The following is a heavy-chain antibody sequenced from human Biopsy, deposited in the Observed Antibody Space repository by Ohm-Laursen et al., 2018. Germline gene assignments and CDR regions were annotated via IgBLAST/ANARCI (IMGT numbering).Heavy chain of an antibody. Sequence: TLSLTCTVSGVSITAYYWSWIRQPPGKGLECIGNIHHSGSTNYNPSLKSRLTISVDTSKNQFSLRLSSVTAADTAVYYCARMDCSGGSCHYYSYGMDVWGQGATVTVSS. CDR1: GVSITAYY. CDR2: IHHSGST. D-gene: IGHD2-15*01. V-gene: IGHV4-4*09. J-gene: IGHJ6*02. CDR3: ARMDCSGGSCHYYSYGMDV.